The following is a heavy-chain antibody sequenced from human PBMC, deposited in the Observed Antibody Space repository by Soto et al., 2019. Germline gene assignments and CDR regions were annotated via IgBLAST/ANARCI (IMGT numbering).Heavy chain of an antibody. CDR2: INAGNGNT. CDR3: ARGFLLWFDP. CDR1: GYTLTSYA. V-gene: IGHV1-3*05. J-gene: IGHJ5*02. Sequence: QVQLVQSGAEKKKPGASVKVSRKASGYTLTSYAIHWVRQAPGQRLEWMRWINAGNGNTKYSQKFQGKVTITRDTSASTAYMELSSLRSEDTAVYYCARGFLLWFDPWGQGTLFTVSS. D-gene: IGHD3-3*01.